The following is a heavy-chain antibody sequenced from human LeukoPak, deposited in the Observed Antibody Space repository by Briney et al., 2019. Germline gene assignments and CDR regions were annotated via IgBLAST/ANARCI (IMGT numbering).Heavy chain of an antibody. CDR1: GGSISSGGYS. J-gene: IGHJ6*02. CDR2: IYHSGST. CDR3: ARAGSSSWYESAGYYYYGMDV. D-gene: IGHD6-13*01. V-gene: IGHV4-30-2*01. Sequence: PSETLSLTCAVSGGSISSGGYSWSWIRQPPGQGLEWIGYIYHSGSTYYNPSLKSRVTISVDRSKNQFSLKLSSVTAADTAVYYCARAGSSSWYESAGYYYYGMDVWGQGTTVTVSS.